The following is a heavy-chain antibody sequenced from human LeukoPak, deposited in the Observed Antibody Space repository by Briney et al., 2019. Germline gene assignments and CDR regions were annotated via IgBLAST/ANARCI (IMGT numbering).Heavy chain of an antibody. Sequence: PSETLSLTCTVSDGSISSYYWSWIRQPPGKGLEWIGYIYYSGSTNYNPSLKSRVTISVDTSKNQFSLKLSSVTAADTAVYYCARGAPRVLDYWGQGTLVTVSS. J-gene: IGHJ4*02. CDR2: IYYSGST. CDR3: ARGAPRVLDY. CDR1: DGSISSYY. V-gene: IGHV4-59*01. D-gene: IGHD3-10*01.